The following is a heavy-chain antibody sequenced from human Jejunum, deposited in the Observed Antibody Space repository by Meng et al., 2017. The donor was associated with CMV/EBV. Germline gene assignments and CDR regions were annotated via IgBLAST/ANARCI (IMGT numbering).Heavy chain of an antibody. CDR3: TTLTD. Sequence: ACAASGFTFSDAWMNWVRQAPGKGLEWVGRIKSKTDGGTTDYAAPVKGRFTISRDDSKNTLYLEMISLKLDDTAVYYCTTLTDWGHGDLVTVSS. J-gene: IGHJ4*01. CDR1: GFTFSDAW. V-gene: IGHV3-15*01. CDR2: IKSKTDGGTT.